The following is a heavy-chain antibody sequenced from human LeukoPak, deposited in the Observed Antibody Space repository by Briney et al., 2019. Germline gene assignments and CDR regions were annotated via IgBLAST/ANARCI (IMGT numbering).Heavy chain of an antibody. Sequence: PSETLSLTCTVSGGSISSYYWSWIRQPAGKGLEWIGRIYTSGSTNYNPSLKSRVTMSVDTSKNQFSLKLSSVTAADTAVYYCARSGAVAGIDAFDIWGQGTMVTVSS. CDR3: ARSGAVAGIDAFDI. J-gene: IGHJ3*02. CDR2: IYTSGST. D-gene: IGHD6-19*01. V-gene: IGHV4-4*07. CDR1: GGSISSYY.